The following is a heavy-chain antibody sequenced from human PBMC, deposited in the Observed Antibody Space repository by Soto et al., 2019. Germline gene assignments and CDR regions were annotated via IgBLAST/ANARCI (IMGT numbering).Heavy chain of an antibody. CDR2: INAGNGNT. J-gene: IGHJ6*03. CDR3: ARGGCSGGSCYSSDYYYYMDF. CDR1: GYTFTSYA. V-gene: IGHV1-3*01. Sequence: VKVSCKASGYTFTSYAMHWVRQAPGQRLEWMGWINAGNGNTKYSQKFQGRVTITRDTSASTAYMELSSLRSEDTAVYYCARGGCSGGSCYSSDYYYYMDFWGKGTTVTVSS. D-gene: IGHD2-15*01.